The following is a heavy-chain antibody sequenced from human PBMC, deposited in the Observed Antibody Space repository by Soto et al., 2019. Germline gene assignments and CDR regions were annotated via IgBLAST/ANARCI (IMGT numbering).Heavy chain of an antibody. J-gene: IGHJ5*02. Sequence: EVQLLESGGGLVQPGGSLRLSCAASGFTFSSYAMSWVRQAPGKGLEWVSAISGSGGSTYYADSVKGRFTISRDNSKTTLYLQMNSQRAEDTAVYYCAKSPGDYYDSSGYYYSWFDPWGQGTLVTVSS. CDR2: ISGSGGST. CDR3: AKSPGDYYDSSGYYYSWFDP. D-gene: IGHD3-22*01. V-gene: IGHV3-23*01. CDR1: GFTFSSYA.